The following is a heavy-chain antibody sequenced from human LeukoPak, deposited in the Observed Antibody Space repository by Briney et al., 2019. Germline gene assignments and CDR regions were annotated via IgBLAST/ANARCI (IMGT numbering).Heavy chain of an antibody. CDR2: INPNSGGT. D-gene: IGHD2-2*01. Sequence: GASVKVSCKASGYTFTGYYMHWVRQAPGQGLEWMGWINPNSGGTNYAQKFQGRVTMTRDTSISTAYMELSRLRSDDTAVYYCARDGDIVVVRAYYYYYMDVWGKGTTVTVSS. J-gene: IGHJ6*03. CDR1: GYTFTGYY. CDR3: ARDGDIVVVRAYYYYYMDV. V-gene: IGHV1-2*02.